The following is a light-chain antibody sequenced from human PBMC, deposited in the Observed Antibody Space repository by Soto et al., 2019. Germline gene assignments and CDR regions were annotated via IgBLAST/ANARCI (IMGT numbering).Light chain of an antibody. J-gene: IGLJ1*01. CDR1: SSDVGGYNF. Sequence: QSALTQPASVSGSPGQSITISCTGTSSDVGGYNFVSWYQQHPGKAPKLIIFEVSNRPSGVSNRFSGSKSGNTASLTISGLQTEDEADYYCNSYTTSTLYVFGTGTKVTVL. CDR2: EVS. V-gene: IGLV2-14*01. CDR3: NSYTTSTLYV.